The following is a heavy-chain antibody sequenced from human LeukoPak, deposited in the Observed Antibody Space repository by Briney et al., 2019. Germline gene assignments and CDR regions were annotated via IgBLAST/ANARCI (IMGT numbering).Heavy chain of an antibody. J-gene: IGHJ4*02. Sequence: GSLRLSCAASGFTFNIYWMSWVRQTPGKGLEWVANINQDGSEKYYVYSVKGRLTISRDNARNSLYLQMNSLRTEDTSVYYCAPHCSSASCPDYWGQGTLVTVSS. CDR2: INQDGSEK. D-gene: IGHD2-2*01. CDR1: GFTFNIYW. V-gene: IGHV3-7*01. CDR3: APHCSSASCPDY.